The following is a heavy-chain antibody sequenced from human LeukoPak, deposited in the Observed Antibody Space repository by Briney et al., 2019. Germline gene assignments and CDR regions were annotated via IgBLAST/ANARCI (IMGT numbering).Heavy chain of an antibody. V-gene: IGHV1-2*02. Sequence: GASVKVSCTASGHTIIVHSLHWMRQAPGQGLEWMGWINPSGGGTGYAQNFQGRVTMTRDPSLNTVYMEVTSLRFDDTARYYCAVSIQAAAIPAFDFWGQGPLVTVSS. CDR3: AVSIQAAAIPAFDF. D-gene: IGHD6-25*01. J-gene: IGHJ4*02. CDR1: GHTIIVHS. CDR2: INPSGGGT.